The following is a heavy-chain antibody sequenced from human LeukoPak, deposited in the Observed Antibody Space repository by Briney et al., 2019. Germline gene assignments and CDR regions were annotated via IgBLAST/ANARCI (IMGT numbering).Heavy chain of an antibody. J-gene: IGHJ4*02. D-gene: IGHD6-19*01. Sequence: SETLSLTCTVSGGSISSSSYYWGWIRQPAGKGLEWIGGSHTSGSTNYNPSLKSRVTMSVDTSKNQFSLKVTSVTAADTAVYYCARAWQWLPLDSWGEGTLVTVSS. CDR2: SHTSGST. V-gene: IGHV4-61*02. CDR3: ARAWQWLPLDS. CDR1: GGSISSSSYY.